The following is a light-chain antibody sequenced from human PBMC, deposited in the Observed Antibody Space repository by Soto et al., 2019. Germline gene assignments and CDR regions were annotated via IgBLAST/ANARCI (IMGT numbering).Light chain of an antibody. V-gene: IGKV3-20*01. CDR1: QSVGSSQ. Sequence: EIVLTQSPGTLSLSPGERATLSCMAGQSVGSSQLAWYQQKPGQAPRLLIYGASSRATGIPDRFSGSGSGTDFTLTISRLETEDFAVYYGQQDGSSPPYTFGQGTKVDIK. CDR3: QQDGSSPPYT. CDR2: GAS. J-gene: IGKJ2*01.